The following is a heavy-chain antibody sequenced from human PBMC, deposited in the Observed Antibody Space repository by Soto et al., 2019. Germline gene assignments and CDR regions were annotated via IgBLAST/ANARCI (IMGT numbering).Heavy chain of an antibody. CDR3: ARADNSDIAVAGTVRYYYYMDV. D-gene: IGHD6-19*01. V-gene: IGHV3-33*01. Sequence: QVQLVESGGGVVQPGRSLGLSCAASGFTFSSYGMHWLRQAPGKGLEWVAVIWYDGSNKYYADSVKGRFTISRDNSKNTLYLQMNSLRAEDTAVYYCARADNSDIAVAGTVRYYYYMDVWGKGTTVTVSS. CDR1: GFTFSSYG. CDR2: IWYDGSNK. J-gene: IGHJ6*03.